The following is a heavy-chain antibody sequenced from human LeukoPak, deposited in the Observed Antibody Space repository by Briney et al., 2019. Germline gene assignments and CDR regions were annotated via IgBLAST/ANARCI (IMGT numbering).Heavy chain of an antibody. Sequence: GGSLRLSCAASGFTFTSYSMSWVRQAPGKGLEWVSGTSDRGDYTYYADSVKGRFTISRDNSKNTLYLQMNSLRAEDTALYFCAKKAQYNGNYPLDYWGQGTLLNVSS. V-gene: IGHV3-23*01. CDR3: AKKAQYNGNYPLDY. CDR1: GFTFTSYS. J-gene: IGHJ4*02. CDR2: TSDRGDYT. D-gene: IGHD1-26*01.